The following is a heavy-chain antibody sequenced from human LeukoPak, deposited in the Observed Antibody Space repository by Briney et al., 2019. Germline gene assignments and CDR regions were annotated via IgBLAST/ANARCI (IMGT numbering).Heavy chain of an antibody. J-gene: IGHJ3*02. Sequence: GGSLRLSCAASGFPFSSYSMNWVRQAPGKGLEWVSYIGTSSSAIYYADSAKGRFTISRDNAKNSPYLQMNSLRAEDTAVYYCARDKGYAFDIWGQGTLVTVSS. CDR1: GFPFSSYS. V-gene: IGHV3-48*01. CDR3: ARDKGYAFDI. CDR2: IGTSSSAI. D-gene: IGHD5-12*01.